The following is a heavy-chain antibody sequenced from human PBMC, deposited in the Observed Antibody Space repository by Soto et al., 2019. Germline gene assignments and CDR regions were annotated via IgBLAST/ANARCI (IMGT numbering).Heavy chain of an antibody. D-gene: IGHD4-17*01. CDR1: GATISGTNW. Sequence: QVQLQESGPGLVKPSGTLSLTCGVSGATISGTNWWNWVRQSPGKGLEWIGESSQGGRTNYNPSLKSRVTLSVDKSGNKFSLTLKSVTAADTAVYFCARDRLGDKGNGDYICDFWGQGVLVTVSS. CDR3: ARDRLGDKGNGDYICDF. CDR2: SSQGGRT. V-gene: IGHV4-4*02. J-gene: IGHJ4*02.